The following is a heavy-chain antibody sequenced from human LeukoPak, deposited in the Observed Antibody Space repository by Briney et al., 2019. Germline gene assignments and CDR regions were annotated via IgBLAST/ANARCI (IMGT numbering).Heavy chain of an antibody. D-gene: IGHD2-21*02. CDR3: ARTLHIVVVTAHDPRRRFDP. V-gene: IGHV4-34*01. CDR1: GGSFSGYY. CDR2: INHSGST. Sequence: SETLSLTCAVYGGSFSGYYWSWIRQPPGKGPEWIGEINHSGSTNYNPSLKSRVTISVDTSKNQFSLKLSSVTAADTAVYYCARTLHIVVVTAHDPRRRFDPWGQGTLVTVSS. J-gene: IGHJ5*02.